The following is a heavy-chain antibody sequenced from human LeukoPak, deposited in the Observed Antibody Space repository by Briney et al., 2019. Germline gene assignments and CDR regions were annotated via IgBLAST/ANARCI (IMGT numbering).Heavy chain of an antibody. V-gene: IGHV4-39*01. J-gene: IGHJ4*02. CDR1: GGSISSSSYY. CDR3: ASLCDFWSGYLPCDY. D-gene: IGHD3-3*01. CDR2: IYYSGST. Sequence: SGTLSLTCTVSGGSISSSSYYWGWIRQPPGKGLEWIGSIYYSGSTYYNPSLKSRVTISVDTSKNQFSLKLSSVTAADTAVYYCASLCDFWSGYLPCDYWGQGTLVTVSS.